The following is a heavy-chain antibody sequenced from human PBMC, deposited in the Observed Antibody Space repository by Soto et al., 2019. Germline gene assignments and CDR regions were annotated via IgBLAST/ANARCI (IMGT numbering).Heavy chain of an antibody. D-gene: IGHD6-19*01. J-gene: IGHJ6*02. V-gene: IGHV1-69*01. CDR2: IIPIFGTA. Sequence: WVRPAPGLGLEWVGGIIPIFGTANYAQKFQCRVTITADESTSTSYMEVNNLRSEDTAVYYCAKVRYSSPMGYYYGMDVWGQGTTVTVYS. CDR3: AKVRYSSPMGYYYGMDV.